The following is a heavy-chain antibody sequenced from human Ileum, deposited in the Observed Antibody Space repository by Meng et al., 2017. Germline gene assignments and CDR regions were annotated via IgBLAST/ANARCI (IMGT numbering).Heavy chain of an antibody. CDR1: GGSINSDSYY. D-gene: IGHD3-9*01. CDR3: ARVRRYFDWSFPPSQFDY. Sequence: SETLSLTCTVSGGSINSDSYYWGWIRQPPGKGLEWIGSINYSGSTYYNPSLKSRITVSVDTSKNQLSLKLSSVTAADTAVYYWARVRRYFDWSFPPSQFDYWGQGTLVTVSS. J-gene: IGHJ4*02. V-gene: IGHV4-39*07. CDR2: INYSGST.